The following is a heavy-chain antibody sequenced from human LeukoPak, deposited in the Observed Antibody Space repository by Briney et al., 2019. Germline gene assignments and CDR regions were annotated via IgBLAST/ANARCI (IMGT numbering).Heavy chain of an antibody. CDR3: ARETLGGRGYYYYGMDV. V-gene: IGHV1-69*13. CDR1: GGTFSSYA. J-gene: IGHJ6*02. CDR2: IIPIFGTA. Sequence: SVTVSCKASGGTFSSYAINWVRQAPGQGLEWMGGIIPIFGTANYAQRFQGRVTITADESTSTAYMELSSLRSEDTAVYYCARETLGGRGYYYYGMDVWGQGTTVTVSS. D-gene: IGHD4-23*01.